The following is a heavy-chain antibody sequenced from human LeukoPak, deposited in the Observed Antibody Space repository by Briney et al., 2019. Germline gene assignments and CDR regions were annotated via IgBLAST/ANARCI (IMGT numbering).Heavy chain of an antibody. V-gene: IGHV3-23*01. J-gene: IGHJ3*02. CDR2: ISGSGRTT. D-gene: IGHD2-2*01. Sequence: GGSLRLSCAASGFTFSSYAMSWVRQAPGEGLEWVSVISGSGRTTFYADSVKGRFTISRDNSKNTLYLQMNSLRAEDTAVYYCARDFLVVPAAPTNPAFDIWGQGTMVTVSS. CDR1: GFTFSSYA. CDR3: ARDFLVVPAAPTNPAFDI.